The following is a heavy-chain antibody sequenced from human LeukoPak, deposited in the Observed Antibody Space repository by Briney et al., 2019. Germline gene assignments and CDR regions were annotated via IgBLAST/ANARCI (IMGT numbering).Heavy chain of an antibody. D-gene: IGHD1-26*01. Sequence: ASVKVSCKASGYSFTSYYIHWVRQAPGQGLEWMGWISPNSGGTKYAQKFQGRVTLTRDTSISTAYMELSRLTSDDTAVYYCARVATIAQGYYYMDVWGKGTTVTISS. CDR2: ISPNSGGT. CDR3: ARVATIAQGYYYMDV. V-gene: IGHV1-2*02. CDR1: GYSFTSYY. J-gene: IGHJ6*03.